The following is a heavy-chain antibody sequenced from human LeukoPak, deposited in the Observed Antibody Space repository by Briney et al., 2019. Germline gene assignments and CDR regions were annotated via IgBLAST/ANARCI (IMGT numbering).Heavy chain of an antibody. D-gene: IGHD3-10*01. CDR3: ARGAMVRGVIAFDPFDY. Sequence: ASVKVSCKASGYTFTSYYMHWVRQAPGQGLEWMGIINPSGGSTSYAQKFQGRVTMTRDMSTSTVYMELSSLRSEDTAVYYCARGAMVRGVIAFDPFDYWGQGTLVTVSS. CDR2: INPSGGST. J-gene: IGHJ4*02. CDR1: GYTFTSYY. V-gene: IGHV1-46*01.